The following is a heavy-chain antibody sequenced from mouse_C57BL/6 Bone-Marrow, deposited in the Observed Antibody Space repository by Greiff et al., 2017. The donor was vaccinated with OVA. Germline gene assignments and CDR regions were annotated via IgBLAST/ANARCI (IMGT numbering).Heavy chain of an antibody. CDR1: GFTFSSYA. J-gene: IGHJ2*01. V-gene: IGHV5-9-1*02. CDR3: TRGELTGYYFDY. Sequence: VQVVESGEGLVKPGGSLKLSCAASGFTFSSYAMSWVRQTPEKRLEWVAYISSGGDYIYYADTVKGRFTISRDNARNTLYLQMSSLKSEDTAMYYCTRGELTGYYFDYWGQGTTLTVSS. CDR2: ISSGGDYI. D-gene: IGHD4-1*01.